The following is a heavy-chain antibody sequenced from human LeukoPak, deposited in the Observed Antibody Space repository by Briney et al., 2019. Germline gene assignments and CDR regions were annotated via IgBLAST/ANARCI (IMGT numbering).Heavy chain of an antibody. CDR3: ASGGGKRITLKVVVH. CDR2: VYHGGVT. CDR1: NFSINRSYY. J-gene: IGHJ4*02. Sequence: PSETLSLTCTVSNFSINRSYYWGWIRQPPGKGLEWIGSVYHGGVTSYNPSLKSRVTISVDTSKNQCSLKLNSVTAADTAVYYCASGGGKRITLKVVVHWGQGTLVTVSS. D-gene: IGHD3-22*01. V-gene: IGHV4-38-2*02.